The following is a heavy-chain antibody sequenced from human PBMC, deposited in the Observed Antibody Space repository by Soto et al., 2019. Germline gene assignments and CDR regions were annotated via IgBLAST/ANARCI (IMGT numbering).Heavy chain of an antibody. CDR3: ARDGAVAGTGIWFDP. V-gene: IGHV4-59*01. Sequence: SETLSLTCTVSGGSISSYYWSWIRQPPGKGLEWIGYIYYSGSTNYNPSLKSRVTISVDTSKNQFSLKLSSVTAADTAVYYYARDGAVAGTGIWFDPWGQGTLVTVSS. D-gene: IGHD6-19*01. J-gene: IGHJ5*02. CDR1: GGSISSYY. CDR2: IYYSGST.